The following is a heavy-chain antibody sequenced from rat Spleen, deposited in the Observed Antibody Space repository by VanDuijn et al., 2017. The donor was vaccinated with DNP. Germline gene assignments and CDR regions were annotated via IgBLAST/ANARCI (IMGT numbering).Heavy chain of an antibody. CDR3: VRWNSGHFDY. CDR2: IGSDGYAP. CDR1: SDYY. J-gene: IGHJ2*01. V-gene: IGHV5-22*01. Sequence: SDYYMAWVRQAPTKGLEWVAYIGSDGYAPYYGDSVKGRFTISRYNTKSTLYLQMNSLRSEDMATYYCVRWNSGHFDYWGQGVMVTVSS. D-gene: IGHD4-3*01.